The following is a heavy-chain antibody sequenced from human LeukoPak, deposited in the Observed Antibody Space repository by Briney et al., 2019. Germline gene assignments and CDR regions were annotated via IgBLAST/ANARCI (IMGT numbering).Heavy chain of an antibody. J-gene: IGHJ3*01. CDR3: ARGREYGSGTIRAFDF. V-gene: IGHV3-48*02. D-gene: IGHD3-10*01. Sequence: AGGSLRLSCAASGFTFSSYNMNWVRQAPGKGLEWVSYISSSSSTIKYADSVKGRFTISRDNAKDSLYLQMNSLRDEDTAVYYCARGREYGSGTIRAFDFWGQGKMVTVSS. CDR1: GFTFSSYN. CDR2: ISSSSSTI.